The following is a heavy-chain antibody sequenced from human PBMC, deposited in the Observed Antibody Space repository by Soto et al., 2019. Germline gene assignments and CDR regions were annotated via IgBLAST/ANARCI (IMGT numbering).Heavy chain of an antibody. CDR1: GFTFSSYA. Sequence: GGSLRLSCAASGFTFSSYAMSWVRQAPGKGLEWVSAISGSGGSTYYADSVKGRFTISRDNSKNTLYLQMNSLRAEDTAVYYCAKDHDYGDSSTEGFDYWGQGTLVTVSS. CDR3: AKDHDYGDSSTEGFDY. CDR2: ISGSGGST. D-gene: IGHD4-17*01. V-gene: IGHV3-23*01. J-gene: IGHJ4*02.